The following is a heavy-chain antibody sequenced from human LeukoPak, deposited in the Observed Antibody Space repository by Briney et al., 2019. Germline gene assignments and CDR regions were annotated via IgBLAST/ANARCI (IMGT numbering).Heavy chain of an antibody. J-gene: IGHJ5*02. CDR1: GFTFRGYG. D-gene: IGHD3-22*01. V-gene: IGHV3-30*18. CDR3: AKALQNYESSGYWALDP. Sequence: GGSLRLSCAASGFTFRGYGIHWVRQAPGKGLEWVALISYDGSTRYYADSVKGRFTISRDNSKNTLSLQVNSLRAEDTAVYYCAKALQNYESSGYWALDPWGQGTLVTVSS. CDR2: ISYDGSTR.